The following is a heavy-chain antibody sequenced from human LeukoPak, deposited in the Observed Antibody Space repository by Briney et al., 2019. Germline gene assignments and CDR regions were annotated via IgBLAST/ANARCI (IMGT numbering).Heavy chain of an antibody. V-gene: IGHV4-4*02. CDR2: IYHSGGT. Sequence: PSGTLSLTCAVSNGSISSRNWWTWVRQPPGQGLEWIAEIYHSGGTNSNPSLKSRVTISVDKSKNQFSLTVNSVTAADTAVYYCVRRQWLGHFDSWGQGSLVTVSS. J-gene: IGHJ4*02. CDR3: VRRQWLGHFDS. CDR1: NGSISSRNW. D-gene: IGHD6-19*01.